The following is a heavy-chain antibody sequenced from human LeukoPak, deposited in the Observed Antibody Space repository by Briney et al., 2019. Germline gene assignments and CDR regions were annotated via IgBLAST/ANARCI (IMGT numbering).Heavy chain of an antibody. CDR3: VRGGRSSSWDGDFYYFDY. CDR2: IKQDGSEK. V-gene: IGHV3-7*01. J-gene: IGHJ4*02. D-gene: IGHD6-13*01. Sequence: GGPLRLSCAASGFTFSSYWMSWVRQAPGKGLEWVANIKQDGSEKYYVDSVKGRFTISRDNAKNSLYLQMNSLRAEDTAVYYCVRGGRSSSWDGDFYYFDYWGQGTLVTVSS. CDR1: GFTFSSYW.